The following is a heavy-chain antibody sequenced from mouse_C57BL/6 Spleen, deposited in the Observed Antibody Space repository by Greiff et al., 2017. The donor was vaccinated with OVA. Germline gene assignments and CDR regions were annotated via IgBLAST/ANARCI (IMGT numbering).Heavy chain of an antibody. J-gene: IGHJ3*01. V-gene: IGHV1-50*01. CDR1: GYTFTSYW. Sequence: QVQLKQPGAELVKPGASVKLSCKASGYTFTSYWMQWVKQRPGQGLEWIGEIDPSDSYTNYNQKFKGKATLTVDTSSSTAYMQLSSLTSEDSAVYYCARGELGWFAYWGQGTLVTVSA. CDR2: IDPSDSYT. D-gene: IGHD4-1*01. CDR3: ARGELGWFAY.